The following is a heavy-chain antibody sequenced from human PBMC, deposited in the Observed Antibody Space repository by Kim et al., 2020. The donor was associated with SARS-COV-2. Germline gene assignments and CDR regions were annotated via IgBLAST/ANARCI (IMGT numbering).Heavy chain of an antibody. CDR3: ARTRREGYSQYYFDY. J-gene: IGHJ4*02. V-gene: IGHV2-5*01. Sequence: PSLNSRLTITKDTSKNQVVLTMTNMDPVDTATYYCARTRREGYSQYYFDYWGQGTLVTVSS. D-gene: IGHD4-4*01.